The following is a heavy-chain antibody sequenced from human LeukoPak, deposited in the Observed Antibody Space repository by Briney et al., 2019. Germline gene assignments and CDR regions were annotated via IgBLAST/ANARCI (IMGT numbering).Heavy chain of an antibody. CDR2: INPNSGGT. Sequence: ASVNVSCKASGYTFTGYYMHWVRQAPGQGLEWMGWINPNSGGTNYAQKFQGRVTMTRDTSISTAYMELSRLRSDDTAVYYCARVEQFVQFGYYYYYMDVWGKGTTVTVSS. J-gene: IGHJ6*03. D-gene: IGHD6-6*01. CDR1: GYTFTGYY. V-gene: IGHV1-2*02. CDR3: ARVEQFVQFGYYYYYMDV.